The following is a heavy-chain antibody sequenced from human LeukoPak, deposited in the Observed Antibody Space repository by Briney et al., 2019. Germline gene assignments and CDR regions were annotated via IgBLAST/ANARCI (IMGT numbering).Heavy chain of an antibody. CDR1: GFAFSSYL. Sequence: TGGSLRLSYAASGFAFSSYLMHWVRQVPGEGLVWVSRIRIDGDTSYADSVRGRFTISRDNSKNTLYLQMNSLRVEDTAVYYCARDARVGDPFDYWGQGTLVTVSS. CDR2: IRIDGDT. D-gene: IGHD4-17*01. CDR3: ARDARVGDPFDY. V-gene: IGHV3-74*01. J-gene: IGHJ4*02.